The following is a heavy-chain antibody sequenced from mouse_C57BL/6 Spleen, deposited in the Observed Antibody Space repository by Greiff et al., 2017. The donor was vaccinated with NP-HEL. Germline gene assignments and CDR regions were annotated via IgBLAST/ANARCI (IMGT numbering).Heavy chain of an antibody. D-gene: IGHD2-3*01. CDR3: ARFLDGYYPYFDY. J-gene: IGHJ2*01. Sequence: EVHLVESEGGLVQPGSSMKLSCTASGFTFSDYYMAWVRQVPEKGLEWVANINYDGSSTYYLDSLKSRFIISRDNAKNILYLQMSSLKSEDTATYYCARFLDGYYPYFDYWGQGTTLTVSS. V-gene: IGHV5-16*01. CDR1: GFTFSDYY. CDR2: INYDGSST.